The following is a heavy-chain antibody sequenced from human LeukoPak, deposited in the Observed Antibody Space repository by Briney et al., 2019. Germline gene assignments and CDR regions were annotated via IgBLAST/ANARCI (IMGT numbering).Heavy chain of an antibody. D-gene: IGHD6-13*01. Sequence: PGGSLRLSCAASGITFSRYGMHWVRQAPGKGLEWVTFIRYDGSIKYYADSVKGRFTMSRDNSKNTLYLQMNSLRAEDTAVYYCAQHPSSWGHWGQGTLVTVSS. CDR2: IRYDGSIK. CDR1: GITFSRYG. V-gene: IGHV3-30*02. CDR3: AQHPSSWGH. J-gene: IGHJ4*02.